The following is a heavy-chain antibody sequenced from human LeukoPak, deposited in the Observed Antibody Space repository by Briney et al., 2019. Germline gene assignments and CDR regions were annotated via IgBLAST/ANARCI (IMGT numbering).Heavy chain of an antibody. CDR3: AKGAPYYYAMDV. CDR1: GFTFSSYE. J-gene: IGHJ6*02. V-gene: IGHV3-48*03. CDR2: ISSSGNTI. Sequence: GGSLRLSCAASGFTFSSYEMNWVRQAPGKGLEWVSYISSSGNTIYYADSVKGRFTISRDNGKNSLYLQMNSLRAEDTAMYYCAKGAPYYYAMDVWGQGTTVTVSS.